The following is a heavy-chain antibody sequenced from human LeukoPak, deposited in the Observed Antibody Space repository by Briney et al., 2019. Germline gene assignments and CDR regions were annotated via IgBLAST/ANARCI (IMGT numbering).Heavy chain of an antibody. V-gene: IGHV3-48*03. Sequence: GGSLRLSCAASGFTFSSYEMNWVRQAPGKGLEWVSYISSSGSTIYYADSVKGRFTISRDNAKNLLYLQMNSLRAEDTAVYYCARVPLMYYDFWSGPRYYYYYYMDVWGKGTTVTVSS. CDR3: ARVPLMYYDFWSGPRYYYYYYMDV. D-gene: IGHD3-3*01. CDR1: GFTFSSYE. CDR2: ISSSGSTI. J-gene: IGHJ6*03.